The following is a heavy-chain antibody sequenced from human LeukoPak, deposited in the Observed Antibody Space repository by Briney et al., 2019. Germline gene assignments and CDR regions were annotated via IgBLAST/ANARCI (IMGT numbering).Heavy chain of an antibody. CDR1: GYTFTSYY. CDR3: ASLGYCSGGSCFPDDY. CDR2: INPSGGST. V-gene: IGHV1-46*01. J-gene: IGHJ4*02. D-gene: IGHD2-15*01. Sequence: ASVKVSCKASGYTFTSYYMHWVRQAPGQGLEWMGIINPSGGSTSYAQKFQGRVTITADKSTSTAYMELSSLRSEDTAVYYCASLGYCSGGSCFPDDYWGQGTLVTVSS.